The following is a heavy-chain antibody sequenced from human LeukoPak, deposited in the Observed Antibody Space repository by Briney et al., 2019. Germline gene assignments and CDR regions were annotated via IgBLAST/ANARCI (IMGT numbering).Heavy chain of an antibody. CDR3: ARDDFGGSYSLFDY. CDR2: ISSSSSYI. Sequence: GGSQRLSCAASGFTFSSYSMNWVRQAPGKGLEWVSSISSSSSYIYYADSVKGRFTISRDNAKNSLYLQMNSLRAEDTAVYYCARDDFGGSYSLFDYWGQGTLVTVSS. J-gene: IGHJ4*02. D-gene: IGHD1-26*01. CDR1: GFTFSSYS. V-gene: IGHV3-21*01.